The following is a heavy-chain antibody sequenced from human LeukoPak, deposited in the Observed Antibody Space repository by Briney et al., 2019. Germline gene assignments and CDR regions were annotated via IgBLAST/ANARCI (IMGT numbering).Heavy chain of an antibody. D-gene: IGHD6-19*01. CDR1: GFTFSSYA. V-gene: IGHV3-23*01. J-gene: IGHJ4*02. CDR2: ITNDGGIT. CDR3: AKDRGSGWP. Sequence: GGSLRLSCVASGFTFSSYAMSWVRQPPGKGLEWVSGITNDGGITYYGDSVKGRFTISRDNSKNTLYLQMTRLTPEDTAIYYCAKDRGSGWPWGQGALVTVSS.